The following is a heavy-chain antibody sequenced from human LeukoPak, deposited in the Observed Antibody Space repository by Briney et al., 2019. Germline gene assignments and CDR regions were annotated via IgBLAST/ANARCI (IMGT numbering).Heavy chain of an antibody. J-gene: IGHJ6*03. CDR2: ISYDGSNK. CDR3: AKDPPIHVFFWRNYYYYMDV. V-gene: IGHV3-30*18. Sequence: GGSLRLSCAASGFTFSSYGMHWVRQAPGKGLEWVAIISYDGSNKYYADSVKGRFTISRDNSKNTLYLQMNSLRAEDTAVYYCAKDPPIHVFFWRNYYYYMDVWGKGTTVTVSS. CDR1: GFTFSSYG. D-gene: IGHD2-21*01.